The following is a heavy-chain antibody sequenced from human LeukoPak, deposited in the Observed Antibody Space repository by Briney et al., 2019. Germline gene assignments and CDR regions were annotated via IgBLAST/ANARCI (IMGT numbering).Heavy chain of an antibody. CDR2: INPSGGST. V-gene: IGHV1-46*01. CDR1: GYTFTSYY. J-gene: IGHJ4*02. CDR3: ATFGVVVAATGYFDY. Sequence: ASVKVSCKASGYTFTSYYMHWVRQAPGQGLEWMGIINPSGGSTSYAQKFQGRVTMTRDMSTSTVYMELSSLRSEDTAVYYCATFGVVVAATGYFDYWGQGTLVTVSS. D-gene: IGHD2-15*01.